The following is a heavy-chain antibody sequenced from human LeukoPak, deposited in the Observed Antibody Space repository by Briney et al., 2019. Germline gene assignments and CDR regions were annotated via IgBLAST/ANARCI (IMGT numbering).Heavy chain of an antibody. CDR3: ARGSRDPYGGYVGDY. V-gene: IGHV3-33*01. J-gene: IGHJ4*02. CDR1: GCTFSNYG. Sequence: GGSLRLSCAASGCTFSNYGMHWVRQAPGKGLEWVAVIWYDGSNKYYADSVKGRFTISRDNSKNTLYLQMNSLRAEDTAVYYCARGSRDPYGGYVGDYWGQGTLVTVSS. CDR2: IWYDGSNK. D-gene: IGHD5-12*01.